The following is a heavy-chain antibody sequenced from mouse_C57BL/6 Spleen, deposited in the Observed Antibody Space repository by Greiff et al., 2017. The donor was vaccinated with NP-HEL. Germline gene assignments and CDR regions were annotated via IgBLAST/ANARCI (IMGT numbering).Heavy chain of an antibody. V-gene: IGHV1-55*01. CDR2: IYPGSGST. D-gene: IGHD2-4*01. J-gene: IGHJ2*01. CDR3: AREGIMSYDYDLDY. Sequence: PGQGLEWIGDIYPGSGSTNYNEKFKSKATLTVDTSSSTAYMQLSSLTSEDSAVYYCAREGIMSYDYDLDYWGQGTTLTVSS.